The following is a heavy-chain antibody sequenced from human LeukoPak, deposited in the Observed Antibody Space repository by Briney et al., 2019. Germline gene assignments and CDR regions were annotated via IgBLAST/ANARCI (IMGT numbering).Heavy chain of an antibody. J-gene: IGHJ6*03. Sequence: GGSLRLSRAASGFTFTEYWMTWVRQAPGQRLEWVANIKQDGSEVYYVDSVEGRFTISRDNTKNSVYLQMNSLGVEDTAVYYCAREAYCGGPSCFAVSYMDVWGEGTTVTVSS. CDR2: IKQDGSEV. CDR3: AREAYCGGPSCFAVSYMDV. CDR1: GFTFTEYW. V-gene: IGHV3-7*01. D-gene: IGHD2-21*01.